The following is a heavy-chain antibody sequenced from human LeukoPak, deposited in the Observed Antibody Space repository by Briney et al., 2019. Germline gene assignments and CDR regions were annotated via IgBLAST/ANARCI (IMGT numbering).Heavy chain of an antibody. CDR1: GFTFTSYD. CDR3: ALAGTGGNWFDP. Sequence: ASVKVSCKASGFTFTSYDFNWVRQAPGQGLEWMGWISAYNGNTNYAQKLQGRVTMTTDTSTSTAYMELRSLRSDDTAVYYCALAGTGGNWFDPWGQGTLVTVSS. J-gene: IGHJ5*02. D-gene: IGHD6-13*01. V-gene: IGHV1-18*01. CDR2: ISAYNGNT.